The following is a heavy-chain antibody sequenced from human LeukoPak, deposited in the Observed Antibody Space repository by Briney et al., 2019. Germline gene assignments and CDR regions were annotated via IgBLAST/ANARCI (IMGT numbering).Heavy chain of an antibody. CDR1: GGSFSGYY. V-gene: IGHV4-34*01. Sequence: SETLSLTCAVYGGSFSGYYWSWIRQPPGKGLEWIGEINHSGSTYYNPSLKSRVTISVDTSKNQFSLKLSSVTAADTAVYYCVRGRIQLQLRGYYYGMDVWGQGTTVTVSS. CDR3: VRGRIQLQLRGYYYGMDV. CDR2: INHSGST. J-gene: IGHJ6*02. D-gene: IGHD5-18*01.